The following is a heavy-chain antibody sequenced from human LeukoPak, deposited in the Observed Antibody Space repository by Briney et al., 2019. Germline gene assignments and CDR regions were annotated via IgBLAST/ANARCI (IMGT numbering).Heavy chain of an antibody. CDR2: IIPIFGTA. J-gene: IGHJ4*02. CDR1: QPLDSRSV. Sequence: SVKLSYTAFQPLDSRSVVIGVRQAPGQGVEWMEWIIPIFGTANYAQKVQGRVTITTDESTSTAYMEMSSLRSEDTAVYYCAREPDTAMAFDYWGQGTLVTVSS. CDR3: AREPDTAMAFDY. V-gene: IGHV1-69*05. D-gene: IGHD5-18*01.